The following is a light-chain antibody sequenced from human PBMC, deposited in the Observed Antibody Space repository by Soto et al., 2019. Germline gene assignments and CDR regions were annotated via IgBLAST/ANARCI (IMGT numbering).Light chain of an antibody. J-gene: IGLJ2*01. CDR3: GADHGSGSNFVVV. CDR2: VGTGGIVG. V-gene: IGLV9-49*01. Sequence: VLTQPPSASASLGASVTLTCTLSSGYSNYKVDWYQQRPGKGPRFAMRVGTGGIVGSKGDGIPDRFSVLGSGLNRYLTIKNIQEEDESDYHCGADHGSGSNFVVVFGGGTKLTVL. CDR1: SGYSNYK.